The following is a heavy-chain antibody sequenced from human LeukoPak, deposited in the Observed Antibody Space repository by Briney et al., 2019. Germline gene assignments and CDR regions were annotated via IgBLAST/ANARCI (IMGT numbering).Heavy chain of an antibody. CDR2: IIPNSGAT. CDR3: ARQLGATSRDY. Sequence: ASVNVSCKASGGTFSSYAISWVRQAPGQGLEWMGWIIPNSGATNYAQNFQGRVTMTRDTSISTAYVELNRLTSDDTAVYYCARQLGATSRDYWGQGALVTVSS. J-gene: IGHJ4*02. D-gene: IGHD1-26*01. V-gene: IGHV1-2*02. CDR1: GGTFSSYA.